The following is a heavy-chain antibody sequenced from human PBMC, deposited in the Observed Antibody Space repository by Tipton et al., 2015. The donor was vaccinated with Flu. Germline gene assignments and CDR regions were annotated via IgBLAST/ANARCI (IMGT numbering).Heavy chain of an antibody. CDR3: ASSYYYGSGSYYRYYYYYMDV. Sequence: TLSLTCTVSGGSISSYYWSWIRQPPGKGLEWIGYTYYSGSTNYNPSLKSRVTISVDTSKNQFSLKLSSVTAADTAVYYCASSYYYGSGSYYRYYYYYMDVWGKGTTVTVSS. CDR2: TYYSGST. D-gene: IGHD3-10*01. J-gene: IGHJ6*03. V-gene: IGHV4-59*08. CDR1: GGSISSYY.